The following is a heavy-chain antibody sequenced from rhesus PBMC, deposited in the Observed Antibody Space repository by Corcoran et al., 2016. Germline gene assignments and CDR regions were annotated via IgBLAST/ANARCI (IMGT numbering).Heavy chain of an antibody. V-gene: IGHV4-80*01. CDR1: GGSFSSYW. D-gene: IGHD6-25*01. CDR2: INGNSGST. Sequence: QVQLQESGPGLVKPSETLSLTCAVSGGSFSSYWWSWIRQPPGNVLEWIGEINGNSGSTNYNPSLKRRVTISKDASKNQFSLKLSSVTAADTAVYYCARFGAAGLFDYWGQGVLVTVSS. CDR3: ARFGAAGLFDY. J-gene: IGHJ4*01.